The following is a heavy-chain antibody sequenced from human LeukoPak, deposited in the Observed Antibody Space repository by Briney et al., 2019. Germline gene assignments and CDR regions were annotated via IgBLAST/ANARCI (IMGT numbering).Heavy chain of an antibody. D-gene: IGHD6-13*01. Sequence: GAVKVSCKSSGYTLTSYGISWVRQAPGQGLEGMGWICAYNGKTNSAQKVQGRVTMTTETSKSTAYMELRSLRSDDTAVYYCARDRHSSWNRGSDYWGQGTLVTVSS. V-gene: IGHV1-18*01. CDR2: ICAYNGKT. CDR1: GYTLTSYG. CDR3: ARDRHSSWNRGSDY. J-gene: IGHJ4*02.